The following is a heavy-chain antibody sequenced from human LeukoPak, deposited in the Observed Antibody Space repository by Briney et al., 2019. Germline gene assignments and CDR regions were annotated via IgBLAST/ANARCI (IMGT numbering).Heavy chain of an antibody. CDR3: VGDPTTNRYQYFEY. Sequence: GGSLRLSCTASGFTFSNFGVNWVRQAPGKGLEWVSCIDRHTDIYYANSVRGGFTISRDNAKNSMFLQMDRLTVEDTAVYYCVGDPTTNRYQYFEYWGQGALVTVSS. V-gene: IGHV3-69-1*01. CDR1: GFTFSNFG. CDR2: IDRHTDI. J-gene: IGHJ4*02. D-gene: IGHD2-8*01.